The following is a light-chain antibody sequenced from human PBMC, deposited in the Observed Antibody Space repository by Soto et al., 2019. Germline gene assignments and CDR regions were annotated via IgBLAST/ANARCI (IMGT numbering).Light chain of an antibody. CDR3: QHYADSPHT. CDR2: GAS. V-gene: IGKV3-20*01. J-gene: IGKJ2*01. Sequence: EIVLTQSPVTLSLIPGEGATLSCRASQSVRSGSLAWYQQKPGQAPRLPIYGASSMATDIPDRFSCSGYGTDFILTISSLEPADFAVYYCQHYADSPHTFGQGTKLEIK. CDR1: QSVRSGS.